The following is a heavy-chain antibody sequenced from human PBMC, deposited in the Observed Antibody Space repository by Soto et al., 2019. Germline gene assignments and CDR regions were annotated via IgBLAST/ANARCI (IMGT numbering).Heavy chain of an antibody. CDR2: IKQDGSEK. D-gene: IGHD6-6*01. J-gene: IGHJ4*02. CDR1: GFTFSTYW. V-gene: IGHV3-7*01. CDR3: ARVYSSSSGRALDY. Sequence: EVQLVESGGGLVQPGGSLRLSCAASGFTFSTYWMSWVRQAAGKGLEWVANIKQDGSEKYYVDSVKGRFTISRDNAKNSLYLQMNSLRGEDTAAYYCARVYSSSSGRALDYWGQGTLVTVSS.